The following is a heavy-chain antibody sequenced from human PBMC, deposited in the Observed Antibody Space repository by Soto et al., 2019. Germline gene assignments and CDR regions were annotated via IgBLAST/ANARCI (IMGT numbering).Heavy chain of an antibody. Sequence: GGSLRLSCAASGFTFSSYAMSWVRQAPGQGLEWVSSLSGTGGSTYYADSVKGRFTISRDNSKHTLFLQMNSLRGEDTAVYYCAKHEANYYDSSGYLALGSWGQGTLVTVSS. CDR1: GFTFSSYA. D-gene: IGHD3-22*01. V-gene: IGHV3-23*01. CDR2: LSGTGGST. J-gene: IGHJ4*02. CDR3: AKHEANYYDSSGYLALGS.